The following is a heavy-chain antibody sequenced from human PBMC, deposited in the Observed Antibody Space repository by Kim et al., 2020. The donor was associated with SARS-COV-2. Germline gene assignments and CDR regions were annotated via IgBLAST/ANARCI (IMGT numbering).Heavy chain of an antibody. CDR1: GGSISSSSYY. J-gene: IGHJ4*02. CDR3: ARVESGSSSWYSYFDY. V-gene: IGHV4-39*07. Sequence: SETLSLTCTVSGGSISSSSYYWGWIRQPPGKGLEWIGSIYYSGSTYYNPSLKSRATISVDTSKNQFSLKLSSVTAADTAVYYCARVESGSSSWYSYFDYWGQGTLVTVSS. D-gene: IGHD6-13*01. CDR2: IYYSGST.